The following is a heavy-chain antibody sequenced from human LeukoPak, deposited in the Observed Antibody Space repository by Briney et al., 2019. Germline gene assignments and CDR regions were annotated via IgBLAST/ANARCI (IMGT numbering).Heavy chain of an antibody. CDR2: IYSGGST. CDR3: ARDLISGPATHDS. Sequence: GGSLRLSCAASGFTVSSNDMNWVRQAPGKGLEWVSVIYSGGSTYFADSVKGGFTISRDNSKNTLSLQMNSLRAEDTAVYYCARDLISGPATHDSWGQGALVTVSS. D-gene: IGHD2-15*01. J-gene: IGHJ4*02. CDR1: GFTVSSND. V-gene: IGHV3-66*01.